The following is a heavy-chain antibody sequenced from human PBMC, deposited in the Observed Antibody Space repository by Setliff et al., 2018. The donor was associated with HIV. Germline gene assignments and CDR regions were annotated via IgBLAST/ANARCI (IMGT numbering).Heavy chain of an antibody. CDR2: IRNDGSNE. Sequence: PGGSLRLSCAASGFTLSNYAMHWVRQAPGNGLEWVAFIRNDGSNENYADSVKGRFTISRDSSKNTLYLQMNSLRPEDRAVYYCATTHHYARSGYYGWGQGTLVTVSS. V-gene: IGHV3-30*02. CDR1: GFTLSNYA. CDR3: ATTHHYARSGYYG. J-gene: IGHJ4*02. D-gene: IGHD3-22*01.